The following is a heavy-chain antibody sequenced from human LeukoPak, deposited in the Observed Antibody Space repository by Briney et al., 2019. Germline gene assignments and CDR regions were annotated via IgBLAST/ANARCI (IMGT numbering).Heavy chain of an antibody. J-gene: IGHJ4*02. CDR1: GFTFSTYG. CDR3: KVSSGPFDY. D-gene: IGHD3-22*01. V-gene: IGHV3-23*01. CDR2: ISGSGDST. Sequence: GGSLRLSCAASGFTFSTYGMSWVRQAPGKGLEWVSGISGSGDSTYYADSVKGRFTISRDNAKNTLYLQMNSLRAEDTAVYYCKVSSGPFDYWGQGTLVTASS.